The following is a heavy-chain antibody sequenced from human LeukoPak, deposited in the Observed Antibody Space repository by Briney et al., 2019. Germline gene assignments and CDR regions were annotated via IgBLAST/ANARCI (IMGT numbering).Heavy chain of an antibody. CDR1: GYNFTNSW. CDR3: ARHGGRSGYQIAFDI. J-gene: IGHJ3*02. D-gene: IGHD3-22*01. V-gene: IGHV5-51*01. Sequence: GESLKISCKGSGYNFTNSWVAWVRQMPGKGLEWMGIIFPADSDTTYSPSFQGQVTISADKSIDTAYLQWSTLKASDTAMYYCARHGGRSGYQIAFDIWGLGTLVTVSS. CDR2: IFPADSDT.